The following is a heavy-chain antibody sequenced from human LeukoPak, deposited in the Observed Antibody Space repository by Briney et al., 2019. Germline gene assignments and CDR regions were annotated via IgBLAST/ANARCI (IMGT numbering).Heavy chain of an antibody. CDR1: GGSISSSSYY. D-gene: IGHD3-3*01. CDR2: IYYSGNT. V-gene: IGHV4-39*07. J-gene: IGHJ5*02. Sequence: SETLSLTCTVSGGSISSSSYYWGWIRQPPGKGLEWIGSIYYSGNTYYNPSLKSRVTISVDTSKNQFSLKLRSVTAADTAVYYCARKMVYYDFWSGYYRTYNWFDPWGQGTLVTVSS. CDR3: ARKMVYYDFWSGYYRTYNWFDP.